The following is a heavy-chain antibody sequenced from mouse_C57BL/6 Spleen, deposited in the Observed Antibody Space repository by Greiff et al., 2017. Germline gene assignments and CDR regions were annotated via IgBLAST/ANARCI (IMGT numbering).Heavy chain of an antibody. D-gene: IGHD1-1*01. CDR2: IDPSDSYT. J-gene: IGHJ2*01. Sequence: VQLQQPGAELVRPGTSVKLSCKASGYTFTSYWMHWVKQRPGQGLEWIGVIDPSDSYTNYNQKFKGKATLTVDTSSSTAYMQLSSLTSEDSAVYYCAIGGTTVPFDYWGQGTTLTVSS. CDR1: GYTFTSYW. CDR3: AIGGTTVPFDY. V-gene: IGHV1-59*01.